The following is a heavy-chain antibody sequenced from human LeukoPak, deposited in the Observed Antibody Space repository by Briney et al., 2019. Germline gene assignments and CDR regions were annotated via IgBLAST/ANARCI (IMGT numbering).Heavy chain of an antibody. CDR1: GGSISSSSYY. V-gene: IGHV4-39*01. J-gene: IGHJ5*02. Sequence: PSETLSLTCTVSGGSISSSSYYWGWIRQPPGKGLEWIGSIYYSGSTYYNPSLKSRVTISVDTYKNQFSLKLGSVTAADTAVYYCARTGVSPTLDWFDPWGQGTLVTVSS. D-gene: IGHD2-8*01. CDR2: IYYSGST. CDR3: ARTGVSPTLDWFDP.